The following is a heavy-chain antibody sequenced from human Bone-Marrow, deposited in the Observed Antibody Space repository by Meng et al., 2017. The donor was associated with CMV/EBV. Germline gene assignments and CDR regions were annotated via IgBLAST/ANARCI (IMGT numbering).Heavy chain of an antibody. CDR2: IYHSGSS. CDR3: ARSPRGGYDASGYYPSPAPFAI. J-gene: IGHJ4*02. CDR1: GGSISSVNW. Sequence: SQTLSLTCDVSGGSISSVNWWSWVRQSPAKGLEWIGEIYHSGSSNYNPSLKSRVTISVDKSKNQFSLKLNSVSAADTAVYYCARSPRGGYDASGYYPSPAPFAIWGPGHLVNVSS. V-gene: IGHV4-4*02. D-gene: IGHD3-22*01.